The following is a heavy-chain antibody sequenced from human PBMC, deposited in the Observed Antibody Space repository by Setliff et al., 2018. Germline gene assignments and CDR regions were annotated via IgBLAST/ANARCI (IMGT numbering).Heavy chain of an antibody. CDR2: INSDETTT. CDR3: ARLSIKSGGGPYYNYYYMDV. D-gene: IGHD3-16*01. J-gene: IGHJ6*03. V-gene: IGHV3-74*01. CDR1: GFTFSNYW. Sequence: PGGSLRLSCAASGFTFSNYWMHWVRQAPGKGPVWVSRINSDETTTTYADSVKGRFTISRDNAKNILYLQMNSLRVEDTAVYYCARLSIKSGGGPYYNYYYMDVWGKGTTVTASS.